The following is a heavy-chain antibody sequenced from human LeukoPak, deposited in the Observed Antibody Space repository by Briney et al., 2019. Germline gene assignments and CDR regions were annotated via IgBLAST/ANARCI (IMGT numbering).Heavy chain of an antibody. CDR3: ARGDSSSWSFKI. CDR1: GGSLSSSDHY. CDR2: IYYSGTT. D-gene: IGHD6-13*01. Sequence: PSETLSLTCTVSGGSLSSSDHYWSWIRPPPGKGLEWIAYIYYSGTTYYNPSLKSRVSISVDTSKNQFSLKLSSATAADTAVYYCARGDSSSWSFKIWGQGTLVTVSS. J-gene: IGHJ4*02. V-gene: IGHV4-30-4*01.